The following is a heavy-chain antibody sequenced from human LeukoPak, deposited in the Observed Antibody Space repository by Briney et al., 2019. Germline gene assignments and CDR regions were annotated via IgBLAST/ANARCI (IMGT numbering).Heavy chain of an antibody. V-gene: IGHV4-39*01. CDR2: IYYSGIT. Sequence: SQTLSLTCTVSGGSISSSSYYWGWIRQPPGKGLEWTGSIYYSGITYYNPSLKSRVTISVDTSKNQFSLKLISVTAADTAVYYCARQRGYHYDSTTNRFSDLWGQGTRVTVSS. D-gene: IGHD3-22*01. CDR1: GGSISSSSYY. J-gene: IGHJ5*02. CDR3: ARQRGYHYDSTTNRFSDL.